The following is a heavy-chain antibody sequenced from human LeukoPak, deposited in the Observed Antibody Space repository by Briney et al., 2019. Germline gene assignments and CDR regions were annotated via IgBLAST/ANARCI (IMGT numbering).Heavy chain of an antibody. CDR2: IKQDGSEK. CDR1: GFTFSDYW. J-gene: IGHJ4*02. CDR3: VRDRAYFDSSGFYNLDY. D-gene: IGHD3-22*01. V-gene: IGHV3-7*01. Sequence: GGSLRLSCASSGFTFSDYWMSWVRQAPGKGLEWVAKIKQDGSEKYYVDSVKGRFTISSDNAKNSLYLQMNSLRAEDTADYYCVRDRAYFDSSGFYNLDYWGQGTLVTVCS.